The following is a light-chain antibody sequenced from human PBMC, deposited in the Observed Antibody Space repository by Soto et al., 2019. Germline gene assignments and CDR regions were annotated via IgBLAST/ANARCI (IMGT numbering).Light chain of an antibody. Sequence: QSALTQPASVSGSPGQSITISCTGTSSDVGGYNYVSWYQQHAGKAPKLMIYDVSNRPSGVSDRFSGSKSGNTASLTISGLQAEDEADYYCSSYTSSSITHVFGTGTKVTVL. J-gene: IGLJ1*01. CDR3: SSYTSSSITHV. CDR2: DVS. V-gene: IGLV2-14*01. CDR1: SSDVGGYNY.